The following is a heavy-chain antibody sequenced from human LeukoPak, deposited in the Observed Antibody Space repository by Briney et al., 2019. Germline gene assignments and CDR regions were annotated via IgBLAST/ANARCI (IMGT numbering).Heavy chain of an antibody. CDR3: ARVVGYYDSSGYYATGDDAFDI. CDR2: IYYSGST. D-gene: IGHD3-22*01. V-gene: IGHV4-30-4*07. J-gene: IGHJ3*02. CDR1: GGSISSGGYS. Sequence: LSLTCAVSGGSISSGGYSWSWIRQPPGKGLEWIGYIYYSGSTYYNPSLKSRVTISVDTSKNQFSLKLSSVTAADTAVYYCARVVGYYDSSGYYATGDDAFDIWGQGTMVTVSS.